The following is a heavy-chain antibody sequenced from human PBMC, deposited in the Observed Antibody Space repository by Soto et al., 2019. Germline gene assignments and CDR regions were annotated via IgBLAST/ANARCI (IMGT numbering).Heavy chain of an antibody. D-gene: IGHD1-26*01. CDR1: GGSISSSSYY. CDR2: IYYSGST. V-gene: IGHV4-39*01. CDR3: ARPSGSYLYYFDY. J-gene: IGHJ4*02. Sequence: SETLSLTCTVSGGSISSSSYYWGWICQPPGKGLEWIGSIYYSGSTYYNPSLKSRVTISVDTSKNQFSLKLSSVTAADTAVYYCARPSGSYLYYFDYWGQGTLVT.